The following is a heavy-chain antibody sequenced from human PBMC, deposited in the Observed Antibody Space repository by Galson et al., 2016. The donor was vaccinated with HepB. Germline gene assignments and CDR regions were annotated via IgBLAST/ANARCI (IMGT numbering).Heavy chain of an antibody. CDR3: AKGPHHSTGWPREIDY. V-gene: IGHV3-23*01. J-gene: IGHJ4*02. Sequence: SLRLSCAASGFTFSSYAMNWVRQAPGKGLEWVATLTGSGGGTYYADSVKGRFPISRDNPKNTLYLEMISLRAGDTAVYYCAKGPHHSTGWPREIDYWGQGTLVIVSS. CDR2: LTGSGGGT. CDR1: GFTFSSYA. D-gene: IGHD6-25*01.